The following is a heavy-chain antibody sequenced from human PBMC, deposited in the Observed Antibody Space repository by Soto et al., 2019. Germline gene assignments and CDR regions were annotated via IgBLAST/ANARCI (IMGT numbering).Heavy chain of an antibody. J-gene: IGHJ3*02. CDR3: AKDLGSGSYLFDAFDI. V-gene: IGHV3-30*18. CDR2: ISYDGSNK. Sequence: QGQLVESGGGVVQPGRSLRLSCAASGFTFSNYGMHWVRQAPGKGLEWVAVISYDGSNKYYADSVKGRFTISRDNSKNTLYLQMNSLRAADTAVYYCAKDLGSGSYLFDAFDIWGQGTMVTVSS. D-gene: IGHD1-26*01. CDR1: GFTFSNYG.